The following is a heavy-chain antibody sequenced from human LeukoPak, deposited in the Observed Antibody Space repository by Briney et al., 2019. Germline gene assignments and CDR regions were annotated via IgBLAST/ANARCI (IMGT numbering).Heavy chain of an antibody. CDR2: IYNGGPT. D-gene: IGHD6-19*01. CDR3: VQTTGWPGFDY. J-gene: IGHJ4*02. V-gene: IGHV4-4*09. Sequence: SETLSLICTTSGAPISRFYWSWVRQPPGKGLEWIGNIYNGGPTFFNPSLNSRVTLSVDTSKTQFSLQLASVTAADTAVYYCVQTTGWPGFDYWGQGILVTVSS. CDR1: GAPISRFY.